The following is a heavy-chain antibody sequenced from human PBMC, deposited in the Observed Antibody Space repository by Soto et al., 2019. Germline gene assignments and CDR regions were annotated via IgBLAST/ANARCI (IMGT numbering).Heavy chain of an antibody. CDR3: AAVSYYGSGNWFDL. J-gene: IGHJ5*02. V-gene: IGHV1-58*02. CDR1: RLPFSPSP. D-gene: IGHD3-10*01. CDR2: IVVGSGNT. Sequence: PSAKGSPNAPRLPFSPSPTRWGRQTRGQRLEWIGWIVVGSGNTNYAQRSQERVTITRDMSTSTAYMELSSLRSEDTAVYYCAAVSYYGSGNWFDLWGQGTLVTVSS.